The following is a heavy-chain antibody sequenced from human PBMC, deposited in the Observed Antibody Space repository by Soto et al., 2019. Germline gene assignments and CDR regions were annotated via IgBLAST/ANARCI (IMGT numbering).Heavy chain of an antibody. CDR1: GFTFSSYD. D-gene: IGHD6-13*01. CDR3: ARAPAGYSSSWYDY. J-gene: IGHJ4*02. Sequence: TGGSLRLSCAASGFTFSSYDMHWVRQATGKGLEWVSAIGTAGDTYYPGSVKGRFTISRENAKNSLYLQMNSLRAEDTAVYYCARAPAGYSSSWYDYWGQGTLVTVSS. CDR2: IGTAGDT. V-gene: IGHV3-13*01.